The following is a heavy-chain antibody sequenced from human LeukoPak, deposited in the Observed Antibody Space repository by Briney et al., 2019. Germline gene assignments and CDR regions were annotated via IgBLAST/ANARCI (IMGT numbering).Heavy chain of an antibody. CDR2: ISGSGGST. J-gene: IGHJ4*02. CDR3: APMTTVTPFD. V-gene: IGHV3-23*01. D-gene: IGHD4-11*01. CDR1: GFTFSSYS. Sequence: PGGSLRLSCAASGFTFSSYSMNWVRQAPGKGLEWVSAISGSGGSTYYADSVKGRFNISRDNSKNTLYLQMNSLRAEDTAVYYCAPMTTVTPFDWGQGTLVTVSS.